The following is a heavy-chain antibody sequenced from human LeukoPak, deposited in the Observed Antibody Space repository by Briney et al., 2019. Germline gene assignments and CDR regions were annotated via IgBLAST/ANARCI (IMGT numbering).Heavy chain of an antibody. CDR3: ARESSGSFKDDAFDI. CDR2: INPNSGGT. Sequence: ASVKVSCKASGYIFTGYYMHWVRQAPGQGLEWMGWINPNSGGTNYAQKFQGRVTMTRDTSISTAYMELSRLRSDDTAVYYCARESSGSFKDDAFDIWGQGTMVTVSS. V-gene: IGHV1-2*02. CDR1: GYIFTGYY. J-gene: IGHJ3*02. D-gene: IGHD1-26*01.